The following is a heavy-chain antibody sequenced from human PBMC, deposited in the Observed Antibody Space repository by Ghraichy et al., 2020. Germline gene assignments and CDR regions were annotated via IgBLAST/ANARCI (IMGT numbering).Heavy chain of an antibody. CDR3: ASIREGSRWYNYFDY. CDR2: VHYTGTT. D-gene: IGHD6-13*01. CDR1: GGSINTNDYK. V-gene: IGHV4-39*02. J-gene: IGHJ4*01. Sequence: SETLSLTCNVSGGSINTNDYKWGWVRQPPGKGLEWIGSVHYTGTTYQNPSLKTRLTISVDTSKNHFSLQLSAVTAADTAVYYCASIREGSRWYNYFDYWGHGTLVTVSS.